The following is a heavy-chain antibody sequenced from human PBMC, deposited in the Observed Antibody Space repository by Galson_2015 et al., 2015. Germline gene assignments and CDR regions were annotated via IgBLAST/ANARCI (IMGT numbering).Heavy chain of an antibody. J-gene: IGHJ3*02. CDR2: ISTSGSPI. CDR1: GFTFSSYE. V-gene: IGHV3-48*03. D-gene: IGHD3-22*01. Sequence: SLRLSCAAPGFTFSSYEMNWVRQAPGKGLEWLSYISTSGSPIYYADSVKGRFTIPRDNAKNSPYLQMNSLRAEDTAVYYCARDTLRDYFDGSGFYRDAFDIWGQGTTVTVSS. CDR3: ARDTLRDYFDGSGFYRDAFDI.